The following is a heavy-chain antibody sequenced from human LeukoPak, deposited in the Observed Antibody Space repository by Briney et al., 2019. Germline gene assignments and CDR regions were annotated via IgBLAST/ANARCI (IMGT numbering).Heavy chain of an antibody. D-gene: IGHD6-13*01. CDR2: TNSDGSST. Sequence: SGGSLRLSCAASGFTFSNYWMHWVRQASGKGLVWVSRTNSDGSSTTYADSVKGRFTISRDNAKNTLYLQMNSLRAEDTAVYYCARGKQDFDNWGQGTPVTVSS. CDR3: ARGKQDFDN. J-gene: IGHJ4*02. CDR1: GFTFSNYW. V-gene: IGHV3-74*01.